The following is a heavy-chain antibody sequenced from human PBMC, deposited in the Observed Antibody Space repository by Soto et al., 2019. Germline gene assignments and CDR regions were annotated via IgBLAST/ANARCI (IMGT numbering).Heavy chain of an antibody. Sequence: GGSLRLSCAASGFTFSSYSMNWVRQAPGKGLEWVSYISSSSSTIYYAESVKGRFTISSDNAKNSLYLQMNSRRAEDTAVYYCARPQPFFERGYSGYDFGILDYWGQGTLVTVSS. V-gene: IGHV3-48*01. CDR3: ARPQPFFERGYSGYDFGILDY. CDR1: GFTFSSYS. J-gene: IGHJ4*02. CDR2: ISSSSSTI. D-gene: IGHD5-12*01.